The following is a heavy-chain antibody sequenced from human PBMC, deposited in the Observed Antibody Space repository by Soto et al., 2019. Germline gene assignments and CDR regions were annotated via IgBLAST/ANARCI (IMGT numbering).Heavy chain of an antibody. CDR3: ARDPPPSSSGPPTPREFDP. D-gene: IGHD6-6*01. V-gene: IGHV1-69*13. CDR2: IIPIFGTA. J-gene: IGHJ5*02. CDR1: GGTFSSYA. Sequence: PRPSVKVSCKASGGTFSSYAISWVRQAPGQGLEWMGGIIPIFGTANYAQKFQGRVTITADESTSAAYMELSSLRSEDTAVYYCARDPPPSSSGPPTPREFDPWGQGTLVTVSS.